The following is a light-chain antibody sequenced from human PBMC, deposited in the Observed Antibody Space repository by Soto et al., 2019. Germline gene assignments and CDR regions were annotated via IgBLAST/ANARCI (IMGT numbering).Light chain of an antibody. V-gene: IGLV2-23*01. CDR3: YSYAGENLYV. J-gene: IGLJ1*01. CDR2: EGT. Sequence: QSALTQPASVSASPGQSITIPCTGTSSDVGSYNLVSWFQQHPGKVPKLLIYEGTKRPSGLSDRFSGSKSGNTASLTISGLQAEDEAEYSCYSYAGENLYVFGTGTKLTVL. CDR1: SSDVGSYNL.